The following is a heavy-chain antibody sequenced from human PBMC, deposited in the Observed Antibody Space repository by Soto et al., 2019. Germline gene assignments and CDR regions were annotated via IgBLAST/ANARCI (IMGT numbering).Heavy chain of an antibody. V-gene: IGHV3-74*01. CDR1: GFTFSRYW. CDR2: ISGDGGHT. D-gene: IGHD2-21*01. Sequence: EVQLAESGGGLIQPGGSLRLSCATSGFTFSRYWIHWVRQAPGEGLVWVSRISGDGGHTDYAETVKGRFTVSRDIAKSTGYLQMNNLRAEDTAIYYCARLGFVGEGDFWGQGILVTVSS. CDR3: ARLGFVGEGDF. J-gene: IGHJ4*02.